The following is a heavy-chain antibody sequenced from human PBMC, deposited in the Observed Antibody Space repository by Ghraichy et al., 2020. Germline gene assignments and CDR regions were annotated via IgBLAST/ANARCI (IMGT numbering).Heavy chain of an antibody. CDR3: ARAIFLVPAATVDY. V-gene: IGHV3-21*01. CDR1: GFTFSSYS. Sequence: GGSLRLSCAASGFTFSSYSMNWVRQAPGKGLEWVSSISRSSSYIYYADSLKGRFTISRDNAKNSLYLQMNSLRAEATAVYYCARAIFLVPAATVDYWGQGTLVTVSS. CDR2: ISRSSSYI. D-gene: IGHD2-2*01. J-gene: IGHJ4*02.